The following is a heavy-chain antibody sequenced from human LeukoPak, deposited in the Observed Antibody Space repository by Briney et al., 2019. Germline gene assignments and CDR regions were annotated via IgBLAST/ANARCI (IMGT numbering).Heavy chain of an antibody. V-gene: IGHV4-39*01. Sequence: SETLSLTCTVSGGSISSGGYYWSWIRQPPGKGLEWIGSIYYSGSTYYNPSLKSRVTISVDTSKNQFSLKLSSVTAADTAVYYCALLYYDFWSGYFPNWGQGTLVTVSS. D-gene: IGHD3-3*01. J-gene: IGHJ4*02. CDR2: IYYSGST. CDR1: GGSISSGGYY. CDR3: ALLYYDFWSGYFPN.